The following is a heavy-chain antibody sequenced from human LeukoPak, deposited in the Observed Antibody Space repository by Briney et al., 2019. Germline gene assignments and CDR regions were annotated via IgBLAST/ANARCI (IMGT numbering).Heavy chain of an antibody. CDR1: GYTFTSYG. J-gene: IGHJ6*02. CDR3: AKGGSGSYYPSSGAYYYGMDV. CDR2: ISAYNGNT. Sequence: GASVKVSCKASGYTFTSYGISWVRQAPGQGLEWMGWISAYNGNTNYAQKLQGRVTMTTDTSTSTAYMELRSLRSDDTAVYYCAKGGSGSYYPSSGAYYYGMDVWGQGTTVTVSS. D-gene: IGHD1-26*01. V-gene: IGHV1-18*01.